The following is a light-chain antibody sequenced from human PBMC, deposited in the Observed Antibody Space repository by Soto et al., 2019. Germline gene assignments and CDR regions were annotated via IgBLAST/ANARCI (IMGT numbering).Light chain of an antibody. CDR3: QQYDNYSWT. CDR1: QSVNNF. Sequence: EGVFTQSPATLSLSPGDRATLSCRASQSVNNFLAWYQQKPGQTPRLLIYDASNRATGIPDRFSGSGSGTDFTLTISSLQPDDFATYYCQQYDNYSWTFGQGTKVDIK. J-gene: IGKJ1*01. CDR2: DAS. V-gene: IGKV3-11*01.